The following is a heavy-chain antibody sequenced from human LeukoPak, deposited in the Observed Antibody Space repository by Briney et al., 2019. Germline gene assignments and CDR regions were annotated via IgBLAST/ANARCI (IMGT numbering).Heavy chain of an antibody. CDR2: ISGSGGST. D-gene: IGHD1-26*01. Sequence: PGGSLRLSCAASGFTFSSYAMSWGRQAPGEGLEWGSAISGSGGSTYYADSVKGRFTISRDNSKNTLYLQMHSLRAEDTAVYYCAKPEWELLSIHALDIWGQGTMVTVSS. V-gene: IGHV3-23*01. CDR3: AKPEWELLSIHALDI. CDR1: GFTFSSYA. J-gene: IGHJ3*02.